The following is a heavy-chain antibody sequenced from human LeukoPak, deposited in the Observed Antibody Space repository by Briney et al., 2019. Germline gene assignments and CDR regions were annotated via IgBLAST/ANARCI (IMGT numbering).Heavy chain of an antibody. CDR2: IYPGDSDT. J-gene: IGHJ4*02. Sequence: GESLKISCKGSGYSFTSYWIGWVRQMPGKGLGGMGTIYPGDSDTRYSPSFQGQVTISADKSISTAYLQWSSLKASDTAMYYCARHPYCSGGSCYSDYWGQGTLVTVSS. V-gene: IGHV5-51*01. D-gene: IGHD2-15*01. CDR3: ARHPYCSGGSCYSDY. CDR1: GYSFTSYW.